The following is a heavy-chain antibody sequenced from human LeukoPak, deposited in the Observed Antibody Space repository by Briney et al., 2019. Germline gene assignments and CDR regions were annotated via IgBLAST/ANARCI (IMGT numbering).Heavy chain of an antibody. D-gene: IGHD3-22*01. J-gene: IGHJ5*02. V-gene: IGHV1-46*01. CDR3: ARGIGYYDSSGPNWFDP. CDR1: GYTFTSYY. CDR2: INPSGGST. Sequence: ASVNVSCKASGYTFTSYYMHWVPQAPGQGLEWMGIINPSGGSTSYAQKSQGRVTTTRDTSTSTVYMELSSLRSEDTAVYYCARGIGYYDSSGPNWFDPWGQGTLVTVSS.